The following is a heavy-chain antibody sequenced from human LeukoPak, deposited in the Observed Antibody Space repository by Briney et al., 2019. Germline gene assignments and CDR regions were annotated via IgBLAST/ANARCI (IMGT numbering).Heavy chain of an antibody. CDR2: ISSSSTYI. Sequence: TSGGSLRLSCAASGFTFSSYRMTWVRQTPGKGLEWVSSISSSSTYIYYADSVKGRFTISRDNAKNSLYLQMNSLRAEDTAVYYCAREPTAMILWGQGTLVTVSS. D-gene: IGHD5-18*01. CDR1: GFTFSSYR. CDR3: AREPTAMIL. J-gene: IGHJ4*02. V-gene: IGHV3-21*01.